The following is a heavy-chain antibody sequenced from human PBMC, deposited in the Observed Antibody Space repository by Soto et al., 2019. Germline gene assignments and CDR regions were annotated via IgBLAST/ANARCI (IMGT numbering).Heavy chain of an antibody. J-gene: IGHJ4*02. CDR2: IYYSGST. D-gene: IGHD3-10*01. CDR1: GGSISSSSYY. V-gene: IGHV4-39*01. CDR3: ARSMVRGVIGY. Sequence: QLQLQESGPGLVKPSETLSLTCTVSGGSISSSSYYWGWIRQPPGKGLEWIGSIYYSGSTYYNPSLKSRVTISVDTSKNQFSLKLSSVTAADTAVYYCARSMVRGVIGYWGQGTLVTVSS.